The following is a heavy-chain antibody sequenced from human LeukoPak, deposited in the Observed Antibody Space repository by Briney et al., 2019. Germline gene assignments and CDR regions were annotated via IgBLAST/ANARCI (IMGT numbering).Heavy chain of an antibody. J-gene: IGHJ5*02. V-gene: IGHV1-2*02. D-gene: IGHD2-21*02. CDR1: RHTFTVYH. Sequence: ASVNVSCMDPRHTFTVYHVLWVRQAPGQGLEWMGWINPDSGVTNYAQNLQARVTMTSDTSISTVFLDSDSTGADDTAVYYCALVTSGNWWFDPWGQGTLVTVSS. CDR2: INPDSGVT. CDR3: ALVTSGNWWFDP.